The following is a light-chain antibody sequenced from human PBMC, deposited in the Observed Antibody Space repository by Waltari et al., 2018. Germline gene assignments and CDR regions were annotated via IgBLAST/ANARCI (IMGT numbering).Light chain of an antibody. CDR3: QQYVGWPPTLT. Sequence: EIVMTQSPATLSVSPGERASLSCRASQSVSSNLAWYQQKPGQAPRLLIYGASTRATGIPVRFSGSGSGTEFTLTISSLQSEDFAVYYCQQYVGWPPTLTFGGG. V-gene: IGKV3-15*01. CDR2: GAS. CDR1: QSVSSN. J-gene: IGKJ4*01.